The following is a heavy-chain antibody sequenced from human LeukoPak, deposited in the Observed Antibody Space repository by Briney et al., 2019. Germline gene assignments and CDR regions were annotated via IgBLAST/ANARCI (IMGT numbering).Heavy chain of an antibody. V-gene: IGHV4-39*07. D-gene: IGHD5-12*01. CDR1: GGSISSSSYY. CDR3: ARDTSGYDPGHFDY. Sequence: SETLSLTCTVSGGSISSSSYYWGRIRQPPGKGLEWIGSIYYSGSTYYNPSLKSRVTISVDTSKNQFSLKLSSVTAADTAVYYCARDTSGYDPGHFDYWGQGTLVTVSS. CDR2: IYYSGST. J-gene: IGHJ4*02.